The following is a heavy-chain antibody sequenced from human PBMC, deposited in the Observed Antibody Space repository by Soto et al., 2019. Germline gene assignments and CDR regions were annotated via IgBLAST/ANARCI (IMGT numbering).Heavy chain of an antibody. D-gene: IGHD6-6*01. V-gene: IGHV3-7*03. J-gene: IGHJ6*02. CDR1: GFTFSSYW. Sequence: PGGSPRLSCAASGFTFSSYWMSWVRQAPGKGLEWVANIKQDGSEKYYVDSVKGRFTISRDNAKNSLYLQMNSPRAEDTAVYYCAREGAARALYYYYGMDVWGQGTTVTVSS. CDR2: IKQDGSEK. CDR3: AREGAARALYYYYGMDV.